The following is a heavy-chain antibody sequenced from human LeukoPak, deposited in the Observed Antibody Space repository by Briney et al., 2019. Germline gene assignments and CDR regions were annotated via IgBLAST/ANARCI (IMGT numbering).Heavy chain of an antibody. J-gene: IGHJ4*02. CDR1: GGSISSGGYY. CDR2: IYYSGSA. CDR3: ARVGHSGYDFHY. Sequence: SQTLSLTCTVSGGSISSGGYYWSWIRQHPGKGLEWIGYIYYSGSAYYNPSLKSRVTITVDTSKNQFSLKLSSVTAADTAVYYCARVGHSGYDFHYWGQGTLVTVSS. D-gene: IGHD5-12*01. V-gene: IGHV4-31*03.